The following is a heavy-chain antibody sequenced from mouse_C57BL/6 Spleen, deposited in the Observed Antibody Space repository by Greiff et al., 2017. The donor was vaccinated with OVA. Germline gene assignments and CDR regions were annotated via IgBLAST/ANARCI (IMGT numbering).Heavy chain of an antibody. CDR3: ARVGYDYPAWFAY. J-gene: IGHJ3*01. Sequence: QVQLQQPGAELVKPGASVKMSCKASGYTFTSYWITWVKQRPGQGLEWIGDIYPGSGSTNYNEKFKSKATLTVDTSSSTAYMQLSSLTSEDSAVYYCARVGYDYPAWFAYWGQGTLVTVSA. CDR2: IYPGSGST. D-gene: IGHD2-4*01. CDR1: GYTFTSYW. V-gene: IGHV1-55*01.